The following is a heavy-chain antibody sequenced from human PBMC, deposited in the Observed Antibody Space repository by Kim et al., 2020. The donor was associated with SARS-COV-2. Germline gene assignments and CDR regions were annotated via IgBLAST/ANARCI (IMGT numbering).Heavy chain of an antibody. D-gene: IGHD1-26*01. Sequence: SETLSLTCTVSGGSISSGGYYWSWIRQHPGKGLEWIGYIYYSGSTYYNPSLKSRVTISVDTSKNQFSLKLSSVTAADTAVYYCARDLGRGGFVDYWGQGTLVTVSS. CDR3: ARDLGRGGFVDY. CDR1: GGSISSGGYY. J-gene: IGHJ4*02. CDR2: IYYSGST. V-gene: IGHV4-31*03.